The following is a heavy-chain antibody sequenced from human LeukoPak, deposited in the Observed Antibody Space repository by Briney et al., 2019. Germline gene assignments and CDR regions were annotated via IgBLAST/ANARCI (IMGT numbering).Heavy chain of an antibody. D-gene: IGHD3-16*02. CDR1: GGTFSSYA. Sequence: SVKVSCKASGGTFSSYAISWVRQAPGQGLEWMGGIIPIFGTANYAQKFQGRVTTTADESTSTAYMELSSLRSEDTAVYYCARDAPGLSYAFDIWGQGTMVTVSS. J-gene: IGHJ3*02. CDR2: IIPIFGTA. CDR3: ARDAPGLSYAFDI. V-gene: IGHV1-69*13.